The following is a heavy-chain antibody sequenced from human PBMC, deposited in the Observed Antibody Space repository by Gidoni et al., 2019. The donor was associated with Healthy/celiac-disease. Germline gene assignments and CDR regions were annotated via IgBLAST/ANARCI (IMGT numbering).Heavy chain of an antibody. V-gene: IGHV5-51*01. J-gene: IGHJ4*02. CDR3: ARTSSIAALFDY. CDR2: IYPGDSDT. CDR1: GYSFTSSW. D-gene: IGHD6-6*01. Sequence: EVQLVPSGAEVQQPGESLKISCTGSGYSFTSSWIGWWRQMPGKGLEWMWIIYPGDSDTSYSPSFQGQVTISADKSISTAYLQWSSLKASDTAMYYCARTSSIAALFDYWGQGTLVTVSS.